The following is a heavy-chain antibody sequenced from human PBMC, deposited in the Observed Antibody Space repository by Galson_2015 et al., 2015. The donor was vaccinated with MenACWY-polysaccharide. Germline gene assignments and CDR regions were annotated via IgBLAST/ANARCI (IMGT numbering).Heavy chain of an antibody. J-gene: IGHJ4*02. D-gene: IGHD5-18*01. CDR3: ARDRVDAVVIYDHTMFDS. CDR2: LKPDATLI. CDR1: GFTFSNHW. V-gene: IGHV3-74*01. Sequence: SLRLSCAASGFTFSNHWMHWVRQAPGEGRVWVSRLKPDATLINYADFVKGRFAISRDNARDTLYLEMNSLRAEETGVYFCARDRVDAVVIYDHTMFDSWGQGVLVTVSS.